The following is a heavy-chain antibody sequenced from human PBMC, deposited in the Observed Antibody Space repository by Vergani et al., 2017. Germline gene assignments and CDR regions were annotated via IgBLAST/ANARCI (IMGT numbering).Heavy chain of an antibody. J-gene: IGHJ4*02. CDR2: ISPDGFSP. V-gene: IGHV1-46*03. CDR1: GYTFTAYY. CDR3: AREPPLTGFFDY. D-gene: IGHD3-9*01. Sequence: QVQLVQSGAEVGKPGASVKISCKASGYTFTAYYIHWVRQAPEQGLEWVGVISPDGFSPFYAQKCQGRVTITRDTSTSTVDVEVTSLRSDDTAVYYCAREPPLTGFFDYWGQGTLVTVSS.